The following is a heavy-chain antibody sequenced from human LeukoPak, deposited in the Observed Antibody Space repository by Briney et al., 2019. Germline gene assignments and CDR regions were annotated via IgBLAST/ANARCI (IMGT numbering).Heavy chain of an antibody. D-gene: IGHD2-2*01. V-gene: IGHV4-59*01. CDR1: GGSFSGYY. CDR3: ARHARKRLTSNWDF. Sequence: PSETLSLTCAVYGGSFSGYYWSWIRQPPGKGLEWIGYIYYSGSTNYNPSLKSRVTISVDTSKNQFSLKLSSVTAADTAVYYCARHARKRLTSNWDFWGQGTLVTVSS. J-gene: IGHJ4*02. CDR2: IYYSGST.